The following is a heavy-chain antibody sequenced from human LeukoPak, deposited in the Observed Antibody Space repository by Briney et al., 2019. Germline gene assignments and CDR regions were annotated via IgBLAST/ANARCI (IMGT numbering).Heavy chain of an antibody. CDR3: ARDHDYYDSSGHTDY. Sequence: ASVKVSCKASGYTFTSYGISWVRQAPGQGLEWMGWISAYNGNTNYARKLQGRVTMTTDTSTSTAYMELRSLRSDDTAVYYCARDHDYYDSSGHTDYWGQGTLVTVSS. CDR1: GYTFTSYG. V-gene: IGHV1-18*01. D-gene: IGHD3-22*01. CDR2: ISAYNGNT. J-gene: IGHJ4*02.